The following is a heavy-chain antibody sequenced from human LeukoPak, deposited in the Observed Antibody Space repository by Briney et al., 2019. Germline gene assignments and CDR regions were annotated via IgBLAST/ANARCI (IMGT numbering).Heavy chain of an antibody. CDR1: GGSISSGGYY. J-gene: IGHJ5*02. CDR3: ARVGGNNWNYANWFDP. D-gene: IGHD1-7*01. Sequence: PSETLSLTCTVSGGSISSGGYYWSWLRQPPGRGREGVGYIYHSGSTYYNPSLKSRVTMSVDTSKNQFSLKLSSVTAADTAVYYCARVGGNNWNYANWFDPWGQGTLVTVSS. V-gene: IGHV4-30-2*01. CDR2: IYHSGST.